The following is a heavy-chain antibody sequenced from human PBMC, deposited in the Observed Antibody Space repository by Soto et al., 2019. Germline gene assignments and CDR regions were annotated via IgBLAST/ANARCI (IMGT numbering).Heavy chain of an antibody. V-gene: IGHV3-7*01. CDR2: INGDGTTA. J-gene: IGHJ3*01. D-gene: IGHD3-10*01. CDR3: ARDPDYHPSGVNYDAFDL. Sequence: GGSLRLSCAASGFMFSNLWMIWVRQAPGMGLEWVANINGDGTTANYMDSVKGRFTISRDNAKNSLFLQLNSLRDEDTAVYFCARDPDYHPSGVNYDAFDLWGQGTMVTVSS. CDR1: GFMFSNLW.